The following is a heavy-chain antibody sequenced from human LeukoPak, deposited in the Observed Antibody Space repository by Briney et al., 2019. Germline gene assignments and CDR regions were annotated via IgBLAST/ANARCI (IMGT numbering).Heavy chain of an antibody. CDR2: ISYDGSNK. D-gene: IGHD5-18*01. J-gene: IGHJ4*02. CDR3: AKDLNCYGCGDYFVY. Sequence: GGSLTLSCAPYGFTFRSYGMHWARQAGGKGLEWVAVISYDGSNKYYTDSVKRRFTISRDNSKNTLYLQKNRQRGEDTAAYYCAKDLNCYGCGDYFVYWGQGTQVTVSS. V-gene: IGHV3-30*18. CDR1: GFTFRSYG.